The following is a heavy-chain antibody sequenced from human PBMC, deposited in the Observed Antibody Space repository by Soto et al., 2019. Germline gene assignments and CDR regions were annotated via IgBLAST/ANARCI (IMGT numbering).Heavy chain of an antibody. Sequence: GGSLRLSCTASGFTFGDYAMSWFRQAPGKGLEWVGFIRSKAYGGTTEYAASVKGRFTISRDDSKSIAYLQMNSLKTEDTAVYYCTRDEGTITIFGVVISRSPYYFDYWGQGTLVTVSS. CDR1: GFTFGDYA. V-gene: IGHV3-49*03. CDR3: TRDEGTITIFGVVISRSPYYFDY. D-gene: IGHD3-3*01. CDR2: IRSKAYGGTT. J-gene: IGHJ4*02.